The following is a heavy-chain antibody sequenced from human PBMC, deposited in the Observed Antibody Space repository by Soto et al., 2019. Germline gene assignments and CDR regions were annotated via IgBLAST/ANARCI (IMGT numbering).Heavy chain of an antibody. CDR2: ISSSSSTI. CDR1: GFTFSSYS. V-gene: IGHV3-48*01. D-gene: IGHD2-2*01. J-gene: IGHJ4*02. Sequence: GGSLRLSCAASGFTFSSYSMNWVRQAPGKGLEWVSYISSSSSTIYYADSVKGRFTISRDNAKNSLYLQMNSLRAEDTAVYYCARDFQLLLQNMGGFDYWGQGTLVTVSS. CDR3: ARDFQLLLQNMGGFDY.